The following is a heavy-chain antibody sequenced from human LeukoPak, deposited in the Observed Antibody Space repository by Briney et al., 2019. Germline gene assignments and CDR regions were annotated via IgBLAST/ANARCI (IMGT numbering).Heavy chain of an antibody. CDR2: IYHSGSP. D-gene: IGHD1-1*01. Sequence: PSETLSLTCAVSGGSICSNNWWSWVRQPPGKGLEWIGEIYHSGSPNYNPSLKSRVTISVDKSRNHFSLNLSSVTAADTAVYYCARVNINNWHSCDYWGQGTLVTVSS. V-gene: IGHV4-4*02. CDR3: ARVNINNWHSCDY. CDR1: GGSICSNNW. J-gene: IGHJ4*02.